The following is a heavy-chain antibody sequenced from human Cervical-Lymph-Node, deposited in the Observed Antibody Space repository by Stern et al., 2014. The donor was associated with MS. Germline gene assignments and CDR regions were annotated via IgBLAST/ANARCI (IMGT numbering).Heavy chain of an antibody. CDR1: GYTFTSFG. V-gene: IGHV1-18*01. D-gene: IGHD6-13*01. CDR3: SRDGTSSWPHYFDY. J-gene: IGHJ4*02. Sequence: QVQLVQSGAAVEKPGASVKVSCKASGYTFTSFGLSWVRQAPGQGLEWMGGISGYDGHTNYAEKVQDRVTMTADTSTSTAYLELRSLRSDDTALYYCSRDGTSSWPHYFDYWGQGTLVTVSS. CDR2: ISGYDGHT.